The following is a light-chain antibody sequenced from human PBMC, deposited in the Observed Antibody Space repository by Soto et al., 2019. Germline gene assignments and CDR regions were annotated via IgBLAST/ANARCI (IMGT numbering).Light chain of an antibody. Sequence: DIQMTQSPSSLSASVGDRVTITCRAGQSISTYLNWYQQKSGKPPKLLISAASSLQSGVPSRFSGSGSGTDFTLPISSLQPEDFATYYCQQSFSTLGWTFGQGTKVEI. J-gene: IGKJ1*01. CDR1: QSISTY. CDR3: QQSFSTLGWT. V-gene: IGKV1-39*01. CDR2: AAS.